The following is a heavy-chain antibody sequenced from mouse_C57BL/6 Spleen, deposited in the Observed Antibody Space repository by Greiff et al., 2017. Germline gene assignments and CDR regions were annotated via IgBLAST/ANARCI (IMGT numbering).Heavy chain of an antibody. D-gene: IGHD1-1*01. CDR1: GFTFTDYY. V-gene: IGHV7-3*01. CDR3: ARSPHYYGSSYVDYFDY. Sequence: EVMLVESGGGLVQPGGSLSLSCAASGFTFTDYYMSWVRQPPGKALEWLGFIRNKANGYTTEYSASVKGRFTISRDNSQSILYLQMNALRAEDSATYYCARSPHYYGSSYVDYFDYWGQGTTLTVSS. CDR2: IRNKANGYTT. J-gene: IGHJ2*01.